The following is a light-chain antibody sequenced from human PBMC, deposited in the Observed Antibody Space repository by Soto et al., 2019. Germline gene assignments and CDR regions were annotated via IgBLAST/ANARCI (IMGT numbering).Light chain of an antibody. CDR2: RTS. V-gene: IGKV1-5*03. CDR1: QGISDW. Sequence: DIQLTQSPSTLSASVGDRVTITCRASQGISDWLAWYQQKPGRAPKLLISRTSNLERGVPSRFSGSGSGTEFTLHISSLQPDDFATYHCQYYNDYCWTFGQGTKVEIK. CDR3: QYYNDYCWT. J-gene: IGKJ1*01.